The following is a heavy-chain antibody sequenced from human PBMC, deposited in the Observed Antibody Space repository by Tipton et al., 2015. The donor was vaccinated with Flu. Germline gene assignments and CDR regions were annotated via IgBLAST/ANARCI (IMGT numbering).Heavy chain of an antibody. D-gene: IGHD5/OR15-5a*01. CDR2: LYTSGSA. CDR1: GAPINYYY. Sequence: TLSLTCTVSGAPINYYYWSWIRQPAGKGLEYIGRLYTSGSANYNPSLEGRVTMSLDTSKNQLSLKLSFVTAADTAVYYCARWRDGSAASSTDMSSKNAFDIWGQGTMVTVSS. V-gene: IGHV4-4*07. J-gene: IGHJ3*02. CDR3: ARWRDGSAASSTDMSSKNAFDI.